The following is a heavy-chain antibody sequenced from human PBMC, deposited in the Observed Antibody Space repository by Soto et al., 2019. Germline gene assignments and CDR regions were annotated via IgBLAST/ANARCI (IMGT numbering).Heavy chain of an antibody. V-gene: IGHV4-39*01. Sequence: PSETLSLTYLVSSASITTGEYYWGWIRQPLGKGLEWIGSVFYSGSAYYNPALKSRVTISVDTSKNQFSLKLRSVTAADTAVYHCARQLDYYESGGYHPSFDYWGQGTPVT. CDR1: SASITTGEYY. CDR2: VFYSGSA. D-gene: IGHD3-22*01. CDR3: ARQLDYYESGGYHPSFDY. J-gene: IGHJ4*02.